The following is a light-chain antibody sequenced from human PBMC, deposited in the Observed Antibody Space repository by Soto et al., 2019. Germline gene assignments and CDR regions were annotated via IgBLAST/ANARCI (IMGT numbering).Light chain of an antibody. CDR1: SSNIGSNT. CDR2: SNN. V-gene: IGLV1-44*01. J-gene: IGLJ2*01. Sequence: QSVLTQPPSASGTPGQRVTISCSGSSSNIGSNTVNWYQQLPGTAPKLLIYSNNQRPSVVPDRFSGSKSGTSASLAISGLQSEDDADYYCAAWDDSLNVRVFGGWTMVTVL. CDR3: AAWDDSLNVRV.